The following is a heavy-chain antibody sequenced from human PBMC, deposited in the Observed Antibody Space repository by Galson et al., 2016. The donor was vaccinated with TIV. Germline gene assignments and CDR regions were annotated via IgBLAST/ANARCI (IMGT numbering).Heavy chain of an antibody. D-gene: IGHD6-13*01. CDR3: ARGTGVWADGWFLP. Sequence: CAISGDSVSNNVVAWNWIRQSPSRGLEWLGRTYYRSKWYNDYAISVKSRLIINADTSNNQVSLQLNSVTPEDTAVYYCARGTGVWADGWFLPWGQGTLVTVSS. CDR1: GDSVSNNVVA. V-gene: IGHV6-1*01. CDR2: TYYRSKWYN. J-gene: IGHJ5*02.